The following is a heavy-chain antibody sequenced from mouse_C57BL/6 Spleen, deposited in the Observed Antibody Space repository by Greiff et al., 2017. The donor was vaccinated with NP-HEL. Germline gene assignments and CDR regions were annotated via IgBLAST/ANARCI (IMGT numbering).Heavy chain of an antibody. D-gene: IGHD1-1*01. CDR3: ARITDHVAYGSSYDAMDY. Sequence: QVTLKESGPGILQPSQTLSLTCSFSGFSLSTFGMGVGWIRQPSGQGLEWLAHIWWDDDKYYNPALKSRLTISKDTSKNQVFLKIANVDTADTATYYCARITDHVAYGSSYDAMDYWGQGTSVTVSS. J-gene: IGHJ4*01. V-gene: IGHV8-8*01. CDR2: IWWDDDK. CDR1: GFSLSTFGMG.